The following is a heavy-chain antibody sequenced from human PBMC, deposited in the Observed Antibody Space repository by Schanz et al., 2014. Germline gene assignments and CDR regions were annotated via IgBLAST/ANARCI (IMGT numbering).Heavy chain of an antibody. J-gene: IGHJ5*02. CDR1: GGTLSRLT. D-gene: IGHD4-17*01. V-gene: IGHV1-69*02. CDR2: VIPILGVT. Sequence: QVQLVQSGADVKKPGSSVRVSCKASGGTLSRLTLSGVRQAPGQGLEWMGRVIPILGVTHYAQKFQGRVTITADKSTTTAYMELNSLNSDDTAVYYCATLDYADSVSWGQGTLVTVSS. CDR3: ATLDYADSVS.